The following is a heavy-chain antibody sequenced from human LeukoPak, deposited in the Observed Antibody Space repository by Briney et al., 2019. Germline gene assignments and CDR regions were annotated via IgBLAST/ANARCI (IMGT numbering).Heavy chain of an antibody. J-gene: IGHJ4*02. CDR2: ISASGDVT. D-gene: IGHD1-26*01. Sequence: GGSLRLSCAASGFSFSAYPMGWVRQAPGKGLQWLSGISASGDVTFHADRVKGRFAISRDNSKNTLYLQMNSLRAEDTAVYYCARAHDGSYYGVDYWGQGTLVTVSS. V-gene: IGHV3-23*01. CDR3: ARAHDGSYYGVDY. CDR1: GFSFSAYP.